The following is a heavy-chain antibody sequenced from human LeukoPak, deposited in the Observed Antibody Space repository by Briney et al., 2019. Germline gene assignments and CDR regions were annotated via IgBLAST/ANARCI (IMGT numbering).Heavy chain of an antibody. D-gene: IGHD2/OR15-2a*01. J-gene: IGHJ4*02. CDR3: ARGQYFSTTYYFDY. CDR2: IKQAGTEK. CDR1: GFTFSSYW. Sequence: PGGSLRLSCAASGFTFSSYWMTWVRQAPGKGLEWVANIKQAGTEKYYVDSEKGRFTISRDNAKNSLFLQMNSLRAEDTAVYFCARGQYFSTTYYFDYWGQGTLVTVSS. V-gene: IGHV3-7*03.